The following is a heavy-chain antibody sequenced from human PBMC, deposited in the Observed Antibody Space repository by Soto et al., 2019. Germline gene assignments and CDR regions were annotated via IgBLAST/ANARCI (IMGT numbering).Heavy chain of an antibody. CDR3: AKALGELSPESYDY. J-gene: IGHJ4*02. Sequence: QVQLVESGGGAVQPGRSLRLSCAASGFTFSSYAMHWVRQAPGKGLEWVAVISYDGSDKYYADSVKGRFTISRDNSKNTLNLQMNSLRADDTAVYYCAKALGELSPESYDYWGQGTLITVSS. D-gene: IGHD3-16*02. CDR1: GFTFSSYA. V-gene: IGHV3-30*18. CDR2: ISYDGSDK.